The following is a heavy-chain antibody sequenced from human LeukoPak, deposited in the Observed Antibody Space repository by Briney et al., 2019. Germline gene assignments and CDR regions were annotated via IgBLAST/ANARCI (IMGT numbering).Heavy chain of an antibody. V-gene: IGHV3-74*01. CDR1: GFTFSNFW. CDR2: MSSDGTST. CDR3: AREVRYSGFDGGWYDP. J-gene: IGHJ5*02. Sequence: PGRSLRLSCAASGFTFSNFWMHWVRQVPGKGLVWVSRMSSDGTSTAYADSVKGRFTISRDNAKNTLYLQMNSLRAEDTAVYYCAREVRYSGFDGGWYDPWGQGTLVTVSS. D-gene: IGHD5-12*01.